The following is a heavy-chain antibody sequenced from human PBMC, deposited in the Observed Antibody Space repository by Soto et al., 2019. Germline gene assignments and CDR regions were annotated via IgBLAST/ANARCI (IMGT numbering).Heavy chain of an antibody. V-gene: IGHV3-33*01. D-gene: IGHD6-19*01. CDR3: ARAQGLGSGWSYFDY. J-gene: IGHJ4*02. CDR1: GFTFSRKG. Sequence: QVQLVESGGGVVQPGRSLRLSCTASGFTFSRKGMHWVRQAPGKGMEWVAGVWYDGTTTYYAASVKGRFTISRDNSKNALFLQMNSLRVEDTAVYYCARAQGLGSGWSYFDYWGQGTLVTVSS. CDR2: VWYDGTTT.